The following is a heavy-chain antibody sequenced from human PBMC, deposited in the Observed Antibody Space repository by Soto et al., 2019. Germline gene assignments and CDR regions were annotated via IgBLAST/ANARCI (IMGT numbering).Heavy chain of an antibody. CDR1: GYSFTTYW. V-gene: IGHV5-51*01. CDR2: IYPGDSDT. CDR3: XIPPRLYGDYVLNWYDY. J-gene: IGHJ4*02. Sequence: GESLKISCEGSGYSFTTYWIGWVRQMPGKGLECMGIIYPGDSDTRYSPSFQGQVTFSADKSISTAYLQWSSLKASDTAMYYCXIPPRLYGDYVLNWYDYWGQGTLVTVSS. D-gene: IGHD4-17*01.